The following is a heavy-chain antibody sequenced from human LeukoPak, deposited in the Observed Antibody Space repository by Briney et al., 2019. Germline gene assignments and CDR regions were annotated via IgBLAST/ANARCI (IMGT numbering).Heavy chain of an antibody. CDR3: ARDNWIEAHYFDY. CDR1: GFTFSSYS. J-gene: IGHJ4*02. Sequence: GGSLRLSCAASGFTFSSYSMNWVRQAPGKGLEWVSSISSSSSYIYYADSVKGRFTISRDNAKNSLYLQMNSLRAEDTAVYYCARDNWIEAHYFDYWGQGTLVTVSS. D-gene: IGHD1-20*01. CDR2: ISSSSSYI. V-gene: IGHV3-21*01.